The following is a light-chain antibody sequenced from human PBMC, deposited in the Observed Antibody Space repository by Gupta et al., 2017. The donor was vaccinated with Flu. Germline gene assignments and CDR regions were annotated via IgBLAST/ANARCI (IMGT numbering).Light chain of an antibody. Sequence: QSVLTQPPSVSGGPGLRVTIPCTGSSSNNGANYNVHWYQQLPGTAPKLLIYGNTNRPSGAPDRCSGSKSGPPASLAITGLQDEDEADYYCQSYDSSLSASVFGGGTKLTVL. V-gene: IGLV1-40*01. CDR2: GNT. CDR3: QSYDSSLSASV. J-gene: IGLJ3*02. CDR1: SSNNGANYN.